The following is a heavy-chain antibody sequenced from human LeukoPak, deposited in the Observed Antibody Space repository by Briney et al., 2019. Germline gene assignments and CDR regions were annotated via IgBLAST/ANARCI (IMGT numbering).Heavy chain of an antibody. CDR1: GGTSSSYA. Sequence: RASVKVSCKASGGTSSSYAISWVRQAPGQGLEWMGGIIPIFGTANYAQKFQGRVTITADESTSTAYMELSSLRSEDTAVYYCARDNNTAAAHPLSYYYGMDVWGQGTTVTVSS. J-gene: IGHJ6*02. V-gene: IGHV1-69*13. CDR3: ARDNNTAAAHPLSYYYGMDV. D-gene: IGHD6-6*01. CDR2: IIPIFGTA.